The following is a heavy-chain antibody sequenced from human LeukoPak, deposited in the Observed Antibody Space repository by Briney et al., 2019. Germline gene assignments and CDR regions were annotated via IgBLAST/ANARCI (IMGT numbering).Heavy chain of an antibody. CDR2: ISSSGTTI. Sequence: GGSLRLPCAGSGITFNDYYMTWIRQAPGKGLEWVSYISSSGTTIYYTDSVKGRFTISRDNAKNSLYLQMNSLRAEDTAVYYCAREYWGYYDDSGYPFDNWGQGTLVTVSS. CDR1: GITFNDYY. V-gene: IGHV3-11*04. CDR3: AREYWGYYDDSGYPFDN. D-gene: IGHD3-22*01. J-gene: IGHJ4*02.